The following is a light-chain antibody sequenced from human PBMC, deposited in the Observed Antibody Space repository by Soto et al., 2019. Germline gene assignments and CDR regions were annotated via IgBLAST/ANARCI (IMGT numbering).Light chain of an antibody. CDR2: SSD. V-gene: IGLV1-44*01. J-gene: IGLJ3*02. CDR3: STWDDRLNVWV. CDR1: SSNIARRS. Sequence: QSVLTQPPSASANPGQRGTISWSGSSSNIARRSVYWYQQSPGTAPKLLMYSSDLRPSGVPDRFSGSKSGTTASLAISGVHSEDGADSCCSTWDDRLNVWVFGGGSKLTV.